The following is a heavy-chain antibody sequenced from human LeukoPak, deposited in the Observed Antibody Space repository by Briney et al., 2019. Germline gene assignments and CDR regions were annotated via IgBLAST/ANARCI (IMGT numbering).Heavy chain of an antibody. V-gene: IGHV4-59*08. J-gene: IGHJ5*02. CDR2: IYYSGST. D-gene: IGHD6-19*01. CDR3: ARTNLEQWLVSWFDP. CDR1: GGSISSYY. Sequence: SGTLSLTCTVSGGSISSYYWSWIRQPPGKGLEWIGYIYYSGSTNYNPSLKSRVTISVDTSKNQFSLKLSSVTAADTAVYYCARTNLEQWLVSWFDPWGQGTLVTVSS.